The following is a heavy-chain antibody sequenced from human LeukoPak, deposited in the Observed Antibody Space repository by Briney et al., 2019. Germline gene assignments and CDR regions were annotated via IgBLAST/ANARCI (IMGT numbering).Heavy chain of an antibody. J-gene: IGHJ4*02. D-gene: IGHD3-10*01. CDR3: ARRYYYNLGSFPFDF. CDR1: GGSIGGHTFY. Sequence: SETLSLTCNVSGGSIGGHTFYWDWLRQPPGKGLEWIGEIHNSGTTNYNPSLNSRVTISEDTSKNQIYLNLRSVTAADTAVYYCARRYYYNLGSFPFDFWGQGTLVTASS. CDR2: IHNSGTT. V-gene: IGHV4-39*07.